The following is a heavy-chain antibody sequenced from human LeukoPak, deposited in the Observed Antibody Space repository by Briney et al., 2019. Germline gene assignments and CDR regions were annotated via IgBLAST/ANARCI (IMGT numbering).Heavy chain of an antibody. D-gene: IGHD2-15*01. V-gene: IGHV4-59*01. J-gene: IGHJ6*02. CDR3: ARARGKVVAGDYYYGMDV. CDR1: GGSISSYY. Sequence: SETLSLTSTVSGGSISSYYWSWIRQPPGKGLEWSGYIYYIVSTNYNPSLKSRVTISVDTSKNQFSLKLSSVTAADTAVYYCARARGKVVAGDYYYGMDVWGQGTTVTVSS. CDR2: IYYIVST.